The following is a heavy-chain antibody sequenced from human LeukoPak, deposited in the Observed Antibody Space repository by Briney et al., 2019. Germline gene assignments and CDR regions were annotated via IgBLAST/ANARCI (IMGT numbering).Heavy chain of an antibody. CDR1: GFTFSSFS. D-gene: IGHD1-7*01. CDR2: IRTSGTNT. V-gene: IGHV3-48*04. Sequence: GGSLRLSCAASGFTFSSFSMNWVRQAPGKGLEWVSYIRTSGTNTDYTVSVKGRFTISRDNAKNSLYLQMNSLRAEDTAVYYCARMNYVSSGWGAPFDYWGQGTLVTVSS. J-gene: IGHJ4*02. CDR3: ARMNYVSSGWGAPFDY.